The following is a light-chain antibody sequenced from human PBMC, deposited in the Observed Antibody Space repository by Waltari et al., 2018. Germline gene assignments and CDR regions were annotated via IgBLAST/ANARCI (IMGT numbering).Light chain of an antibody. Sequence: QSALTQPASVSGSPGQSITISCTGTSSDVGSNNLVSWYQQHPGKAPKLMIYEGSKRHSGVSTRFSGSKSGNTASLTISGLQAEDEADYYCCSYAGSSTYVFGTGTKVTVL. CDR3: CSYAGSSTYV. J-gene: IGLJ1*01. CDR1: SSDVGSNNL. V-gene: IGLV2-23*01. CDR2: EGS.